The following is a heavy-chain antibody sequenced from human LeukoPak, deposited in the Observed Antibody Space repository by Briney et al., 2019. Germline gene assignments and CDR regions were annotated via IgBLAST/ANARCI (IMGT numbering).Heavy chain of an antibody. V-gene: IGHV4-4*07. D-gene: IGHD2-2*01. J-gene: IGHJ5*02. CDR2: IYTSGST. CDR3: ARDLLGYCSSTSCYGTHNWFDP. CDR1: GGSTSSYY. Sequence: KPSETLSLTCTVSGGSTSSYYWSWIRQPAGKGLEWIGRIYTSGSTNYNPSLKSRVTMSVDTSKNQFSLKLSSVTAADTAVYYCARDLLGYCSSTSCYGTHNWFDPWGQGTLVTVSS.